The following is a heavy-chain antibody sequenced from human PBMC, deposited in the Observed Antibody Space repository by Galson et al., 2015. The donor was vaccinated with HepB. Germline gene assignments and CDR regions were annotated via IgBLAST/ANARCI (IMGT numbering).Heavy chain of an antibody. J-gene: IGHJ3*02. CDR3: ARPLDLNGRFTPGVGPFHI. Sequence: ETLSLTCDVSGISISGSQYYWGWIRQSPKKGLEWIGSIYYGGRTYFSPSFQSRVAMSVDTSKNQLSLTLSSVTAADTAVYHCARPLDLNGRFTPGVGPFHIWGHGTLVTVSA. V-gene: IGHV4-39*01. CDR1: GISISGSQYY. D-gene: IGHD2-8*01. CDR2: IYYGGRT.